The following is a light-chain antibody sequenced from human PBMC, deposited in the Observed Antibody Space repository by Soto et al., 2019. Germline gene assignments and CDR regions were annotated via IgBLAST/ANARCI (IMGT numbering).Light chain of an antibody. V-gene: IGLV2-14*03. CDR1: SDDIGGYNF. J-gene: IGLJ1*01. Sequence: QSVLTQPASVSGSPGQSITISCAGSSDDIGGYNFISWYQQRPGKAPKLMIYDVNNRPSGISHRFSGSKSGSTASLTISGLQPEDEADYYCSSYTRSYTYVFGVGTKLTVL. CDR3: SSYTRSYTYV. CDR2: DVN.